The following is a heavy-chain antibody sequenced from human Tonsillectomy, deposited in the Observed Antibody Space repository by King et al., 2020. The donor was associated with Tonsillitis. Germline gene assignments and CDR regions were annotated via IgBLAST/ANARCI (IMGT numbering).Heavy chain of an antibody. J-gene: IGHJ4*02. CDR2: IYPGDSDT. CDR3: ASQNTVGAPTPDS. V-gene: IGHV5-51*01. D-gene: IGHD1-26*01. Sequence: VQLVESGAEVKKPGESLKISCKASGYSFTTYWIGWVRQMPGKGLEWMGIIYPGDSDTRYSPSFQGQVTISADKSTSTAYLQWSSLKASDSAMYYCASQNTVGAPTPDSWGQGTLVTVSS. CDR1: GYSFTTYW.